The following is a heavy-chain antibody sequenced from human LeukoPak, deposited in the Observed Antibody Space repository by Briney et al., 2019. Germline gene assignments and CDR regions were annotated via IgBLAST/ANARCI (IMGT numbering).Heavy chain of an antibody. CDR1: GYTFTSYG. CDR3: ARAEGYYDILTGYYDPYYFDY. V-gene: IGHV1-18*04. J-gene: IGHJ4*02. D-gene: IGHD3-9*01. CDR2: ISAYNGNT. Sequence: GASVKVSCKASGYTFTSYGISWVRQGPGQGLGWMGWISAYNGNTNYAQKLQGRVTMTTDTSTSTAYMELRSLRSDDTAVYYCARAEGYYDILTGYYDPYYFDYWGQGTLVTVSS.